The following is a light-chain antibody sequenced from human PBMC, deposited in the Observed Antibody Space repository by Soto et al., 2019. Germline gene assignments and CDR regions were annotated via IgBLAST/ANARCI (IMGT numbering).Light chain of an antibody. V-gene: IGLV2-14*03. CDR3: SSYTTSRTYG. CDR2: DVR. J-gene: IGLJ1*01. Sequence: QSVLTQPASVSGSPGQSITISCTGTSSDVGGYNYVSWYQQHPGKAPKLMIYDVRNRPSGVSNRFSGSKSVNTASLTISGLQAEDEADYYCSSYTTSRTYGFGTGTKVTVL. CDR1: SSDVGGYNY.